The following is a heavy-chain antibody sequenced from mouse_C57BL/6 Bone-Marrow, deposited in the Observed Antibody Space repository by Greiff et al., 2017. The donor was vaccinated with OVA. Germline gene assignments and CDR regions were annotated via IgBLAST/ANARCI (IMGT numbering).Heavy chain of an antibody. CDR1: GYAFTNYL. CDR3: ARSDWGGAY. V-gene: IGHV1-54*01. J-gene: IGHJ3*01. D-gene: IGHD4-1*01. CDR2: INPGSGGT. Sequence: QVQLQQSGAELVRPGTSVKVSCKASGYAFTNYLIEWVKQRPGQGLEWIGVINPGSGGTNYNEKFKGKATLTADKSSSTAYMQLSSLTSEDSAVYFCARSDWGGAYWGQGTLVTVSA.